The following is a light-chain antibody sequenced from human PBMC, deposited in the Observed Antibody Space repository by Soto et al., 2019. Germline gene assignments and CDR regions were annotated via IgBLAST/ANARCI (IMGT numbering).Light chain of an antibody. V-gene: IGLV1-47*01. CDR2: SDN. Sequence: QSVLTQPPSVSGTPGQRVTISCSGSSSNIGNNFVYWYQHLPGAAPTLVVYSDNHRPSGVPVRFSGSKSGTSASLTISVLRSEDEATYYCATWDDSLSGFVVFGGVTQLTVL. CDR3: ATWDDSLSGFVV. J-gene: IGLJ7*01. CDR1: SSNIGNNF.